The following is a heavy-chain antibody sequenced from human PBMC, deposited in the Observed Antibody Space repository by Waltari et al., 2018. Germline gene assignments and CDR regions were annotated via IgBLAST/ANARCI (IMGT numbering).Heavy chain of an antibody. Sequence: EVQLVESGGGLVQPGGSLRLSCAASGFTFSSYWMSWVRQAPGKGLWWVANIKQDGSEKYYVDAVKGRFTISRDNAKNSLYLQMNSLRAEDTAVYYCARETQDDYGDYADYWGQGTLVTVSS. CDR1: GFTFSSYW. CDR3: ARETQDDYGDYADY. V-gene: IGHV3-7*01. J-gene: IGHJ4*02. D-gene: IGHD4-17*01. CDR2: IKQDGSEK.